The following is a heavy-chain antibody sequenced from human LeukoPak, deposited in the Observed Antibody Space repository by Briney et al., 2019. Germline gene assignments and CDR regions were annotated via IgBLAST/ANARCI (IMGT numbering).Heavy chain of an antibody. CDR3: ALLAVASDFDY. J-gene: IGHJ4*02. Sequence: PGGSLRLSCAVSGFPFSIYEMNWVRQAPGKGLEWVSNIGSSGTTIYYADSVKGRFSISRDNAKSSLYLQMNSLRVEDTAVYYCALLAVASDFDYWSQGALVTVSS. D-gene: IGHD6-19*01. CDR1: GFPFSIYE. V-gene: IGHV3-48*03. CDR2: IGSSGTTI.